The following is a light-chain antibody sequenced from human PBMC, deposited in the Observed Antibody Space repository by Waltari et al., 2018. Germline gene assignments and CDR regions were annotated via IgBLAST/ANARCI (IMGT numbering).Light chain of an antibody. Sequence: QSALTQPASVSGSPGQSITISCTGTNNDIGGYNYVSWYQQHPGKAPKLMIYDVTKWPSGVSNRCSGSKSGNTASLTISGLQAEDEAHYYCTSYTSTNTVIFGGGTKVTVL. CDR2: DVT. J-gene: IGLJ2*01. V-gene: IGLV2-14*03. CDR3: TSYTSTNTVI. CDR1: NNDIGGYNY.